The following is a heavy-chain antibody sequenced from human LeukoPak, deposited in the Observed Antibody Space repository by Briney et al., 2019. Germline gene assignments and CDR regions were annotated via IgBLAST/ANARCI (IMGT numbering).Heavy chain of an antibody. D-gene: IGHD1-26*01. CDR3: ARDPYSGNYGAYYYYYMDV. V-gene: IGHV3-21*01. CDR1: GFTFSSYN. J-gene: IGHJ6*03. Sequence: GGSLRLSCAASGFTFSSYNMNWVRQAPGKGLEWVSSITSSSTYIYYADSVRGRFTISGDNAKNSLYLQMNSLRAEDTAVYFCARDPYSGNYGAYYYYYMDVWGKGTTVTISS. CDR2: ITSSSTYI.